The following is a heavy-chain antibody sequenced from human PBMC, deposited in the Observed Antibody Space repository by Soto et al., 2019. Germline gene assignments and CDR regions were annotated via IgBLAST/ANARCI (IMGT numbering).Heavy chain of an antibody. CDR2: INHSGST. CDR1: DGSMNSDSSY. J-gene: IGHJ4*02. V-gene: IGHV4-39*01. D-gene: IGHD3-22*01. CDR3: ARLGGYVSVGYYYLWDS. Sequence: LETLSLTCRVSDGSMNSDSSYWGWIRQPPGKGLEWIGVINHSGSTYHNLSLKGRVTMSVDASRNQFSLKLTSMTAADTAVYYCARLGGYVSVGYYYLWDSWGQGTLVTVSS.